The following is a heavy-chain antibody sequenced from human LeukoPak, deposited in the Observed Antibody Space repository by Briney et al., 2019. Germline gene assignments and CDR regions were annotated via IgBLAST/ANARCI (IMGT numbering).Heavy chain of an antibody. CDR3: ARTRSVPAATGPDRQKNWFDP. CDR2: ISAYNGNT. Sequence: GASVKVSCKASGYTXTSYGISWVRQAPGQGLEWMGWISAYNGNTNYAQKLQGRVTMTTDTSTSTAYMELRSLRSDDTAVYYCARTRSVPAATGPDRQKNWFDPWGQGTLVTVSS. CDR1: GYTXTSYG. J-gene: IGHJ5*02. D-gene: IGHD2-2*01. V-gene: IGHV1-18*01.